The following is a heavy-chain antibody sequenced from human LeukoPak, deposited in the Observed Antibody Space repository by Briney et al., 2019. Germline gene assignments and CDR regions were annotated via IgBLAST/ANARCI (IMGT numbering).Heavy chain of an antibody. CDR1: GFTFSGYA. D-gene: IGHD3-9*01. V-gene: IGHV3-30-3*01. CDR3: ARGSDILTGSDY. J-gene: IGHJ4*02. Sequence: GGSLRLSCAASGFTFSGYAMHWVRQAPGKGLEWVAVISYDGSNKYYADSVKGRFTISRNNSKNTLYLQMNSLRAEDMALYYCARGSDILTGSDYWGQGTLVTVSS. CDR2: ISYDGSNK.